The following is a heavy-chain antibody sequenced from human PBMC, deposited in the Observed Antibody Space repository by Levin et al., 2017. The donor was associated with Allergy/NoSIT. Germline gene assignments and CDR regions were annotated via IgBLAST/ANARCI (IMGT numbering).Heavy chain of an antibody. V-gene: IGHV3-11*01. J-gene: IGHJ4*02. D-gene: IGHD6-13*01. Sequence: AGGSLRLSCAASGFTFSDYYMSWIRQAPGKGLEWVSYISSSGSTIYYADSVKGRFTISRDNAKNSLYLQMNSLRAEDTAVYYCARDSAGYSSSWYGSVDYWGQGTLVTVSS. CDR1: GFTFSDYY. CDR3: ARDSAGYSSSWYGSVDY. CDR2: ISSSGSTI.